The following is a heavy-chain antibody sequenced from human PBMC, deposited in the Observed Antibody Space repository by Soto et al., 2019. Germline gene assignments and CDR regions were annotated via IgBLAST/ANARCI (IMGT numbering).Heavy chain of an antibody. CDR2: ISAYNGNT. Sequence: GASVKVSCKASGYTFTSYGISWVRQAPGQGLEWMGWISAYNGNTNYAQKLQGRVTMTTDTSTSTAYMELRSLRSDDTAVYYCARDVYMSTFHLPRETDAFYIWGQGTMVTVSS. CDR3: ARDVYMSTFHLPRETDAFYI. D-gene: IGHD3-16*01. V-gene: IGHV1-18*01. CDR1: GYTFTSYG. J-gene: IGHJ3*02.